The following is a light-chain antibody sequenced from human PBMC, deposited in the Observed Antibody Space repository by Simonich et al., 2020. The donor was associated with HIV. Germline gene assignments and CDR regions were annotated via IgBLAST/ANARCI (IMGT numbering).Light chain of an antibody. V-gene: IGKV4-1*01. CDR2: WAA. CDR1: QSVLYSSNNKNY. CDR3: QQYYSTPPT. Sequence: DIVVTQSPDSLSMSLGERATITCKSSQSVLYSSNNKNYLAGYQQKPGPPPKLLFHWAAIRESGVPDRVSGSGSGTDFTLTISSLQAEDVAIYYCQQYYSTPPTFGQGTKVEIK. J-gene: IGKJ1*01.